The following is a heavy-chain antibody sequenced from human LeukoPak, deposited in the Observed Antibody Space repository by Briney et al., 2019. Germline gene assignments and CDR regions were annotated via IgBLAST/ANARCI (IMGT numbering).Heavy chain of an antibody. D-gene: IGHD3/OR15-3a*01. J-gene: IGHJ4*02. V-gene: IGHV3-21*01. CDR1: GFILSSNH. Sequence: GGSLRLSCAASGFILSSNHMNWVRQAPGKGLEWVSFITSNSRYIYYSDSVRGRFIIYSDNHKKSVYLPMNSLRGDAAPVYLFTRDIGKVWTWGFGYWGQGALVTVSS. CDR2: ITSNSRYI. CDR3: TRDIGKVWTWGFGY.